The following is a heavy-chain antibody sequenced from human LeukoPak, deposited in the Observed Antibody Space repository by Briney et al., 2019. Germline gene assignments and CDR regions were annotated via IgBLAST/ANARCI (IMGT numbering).Heavy chain of an antibody. CDR1: GYTFTGYY. CDR2: GNPNSGGT. CDR3: ATGGPIVVVPDNKFDY. J-gene: IGHJ4*02. V-gene: IGHV1-2*02. Sequence: GASVKVSCKASGYTFTGYYMHWVRQAPGQGLEWMGWGNPNSGGTNYAQKFQGRVTMTRDTSISTAYMELSRLRSDDTAVYYCATGGPIVVVPDNKFDYWGQGTLVTVSS. D-gene: IGHD2-2*01.